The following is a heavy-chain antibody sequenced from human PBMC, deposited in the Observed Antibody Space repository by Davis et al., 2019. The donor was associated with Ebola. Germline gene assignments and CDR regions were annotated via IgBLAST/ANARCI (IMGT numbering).Heavy chain of an antibody. D-gene: IGHD6-6*01. Sequence: AASVKVSCKASGHTFTSYYIHWERQAPGQGLEWMGMINPSGGSTKYAQKFQGRVTMTRDTSTSTVYMELSSLRSEDTAIYYCARTYSSSSWNYFDSWGQGTLVTVSS. CDR2: INPSGGST. CDR1: GHTFTSYY. J-gene: IGHJ4*02. V-gene: IGHV1-46*01. CDR3: ARTYSSSSWNYFDS.